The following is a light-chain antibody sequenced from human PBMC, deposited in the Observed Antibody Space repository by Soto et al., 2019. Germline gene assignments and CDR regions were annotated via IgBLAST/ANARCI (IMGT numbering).Light chain of an antibody. CDR2: DVS. CDR3: SSYTTSNTRQIV. CDR1: SSDVGGYNY. V-gene: IGLV2-14*03. J-gene: IGLJ1*01. Sequence: QSALTRPASVSGSHRQSITISCTGTSSDVGGYNYVSWYQHHPGKAPKLIIYDVSNRPSGVSNRFSGSKSGNTASLTISGLQPEDEADYYCSSYTTSNTRQIVFGTGTKVTLL.